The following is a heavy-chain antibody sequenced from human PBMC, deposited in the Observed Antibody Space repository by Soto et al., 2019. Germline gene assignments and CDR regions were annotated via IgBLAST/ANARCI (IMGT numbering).Heavy chain of an antibody. V-gene: IGHV3-23*01. CDR1: GIDFSNYA. CDR2: ISGSGGST. Sequence: GGSLRLSCVVSGIDFSNYAMTWVRQAPGKGLEWVSAISGSGGSTYYADSVKGRFTISRDNSKNTLYLQMNSLRAEDTAVYYCAKRWPSVFDDWGQGPLVTVAS. CDR3: AKRWPSVFDD. J-gene: IGHJ4*02.